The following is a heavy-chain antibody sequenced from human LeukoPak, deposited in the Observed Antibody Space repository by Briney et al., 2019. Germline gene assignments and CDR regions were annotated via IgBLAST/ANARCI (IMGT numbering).Heavy chain of an antibody. CDR1: GDSINSGNSH. CDR2: VYDSWNN. V-gene: IGHV4-30-4*01. J-gene: IGHJ4*02. CDR3: ASYFVGSGGRGY. D-gene: IGHD2-15*01. Sequence: SQTLSLTCTVSGDSINSGNSHWTWIRQPPGKGLEWLGSVYDSWNNYYNPSLESRITMSADTSKNQYSLEPSSVIAADTAVYYCASYFVGSGGRGYWGQGALVTVSS.